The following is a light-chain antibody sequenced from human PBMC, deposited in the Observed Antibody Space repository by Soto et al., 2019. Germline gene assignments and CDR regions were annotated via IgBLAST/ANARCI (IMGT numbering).Light chain of an antibody. J-gene: IGKJ1*01. CDR2: AAS. CDR1: QSIGTY. CDR3: QQGYSTPWT. Sequence: DIQMTQSPSSLSASVVDRVTITCRASQSIGTYLHWYQQKAGKAPKLLIYAASNLQSGVPSRFSGSGSGTDFTLTMNSLQPEDFATYYCQQGYSTPWTFGQGTKVDI. V-gene: IGKV1-39*01.